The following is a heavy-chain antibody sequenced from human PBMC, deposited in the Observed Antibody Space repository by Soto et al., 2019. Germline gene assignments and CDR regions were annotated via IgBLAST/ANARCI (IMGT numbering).Heavy chain of an antibody. CDR3: AKKGRVITFGGVIVPDYFDY. D-gene: IGHD3-16*02. Sequence: GGSLRLSCAASGFTFSNYGMHWVRLAPGKGLEYVSGISNNGAHTDYANSVKGRFTISRDNSKNSLYLQMSSLRAEDTAVYYCAKKGRVITFGGVIVPDYFDYWGQGTLVTVSS. CDR1: GFTFSNYG. CDR2: ISNNGAHT. V-gene: IGHV3-64*01. J-gene: IGHJ4*02.